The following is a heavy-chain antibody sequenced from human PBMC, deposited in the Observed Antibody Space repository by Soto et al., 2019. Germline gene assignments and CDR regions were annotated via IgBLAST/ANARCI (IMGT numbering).Heavy chain of an antibody. J-gene: IGHJ4*02. V-gene: IGHV1-69*13. D-gene: IGHD3-22*01. CDR2: IIPIFGTA. CDR1: GGTFSSYA. Sequence: SVKVSCKASGGTFSSYAISWVRQAPGQGLEWMGGIIPIFGTANYAQKFQGRVTITADESTSTAYMELSSLRSEDTAVYYRARGPYDSSGYYFGTPPAYYFDYWGQGTLVTVSS. CDR3: ARGPYDSSGYYFGTPPAYYFDY.